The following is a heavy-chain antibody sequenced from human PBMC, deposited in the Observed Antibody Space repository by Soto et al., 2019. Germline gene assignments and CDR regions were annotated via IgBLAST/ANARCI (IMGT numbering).Heavy chain of an antibody. J-gene: IGHJ6*02. Sequence: QVQLVESGGGVVQPGRSLRLSCAASGFPFSDYGIHWVRQAPGKGLEWVAVISSDGSNEYYADSVKGRFTISRDNSKNTVSLQMNRLTNEDSASYDCAKQISPYCSRVTCYDLYFYYARDVWGQGTTVTVSS. D-gene: IGHD2-2*01. CDR3: AKQISPYCSRVTCYDLYFYYARDV. CDR1: GFPFSDYG. V-gene: IGHV3-30*18. CDR2: ISSDGSNE.